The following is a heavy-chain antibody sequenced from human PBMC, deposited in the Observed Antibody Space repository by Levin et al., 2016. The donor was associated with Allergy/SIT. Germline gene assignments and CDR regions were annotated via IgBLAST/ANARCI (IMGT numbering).Heavy chain of an antibody. V-gene: IGHV1-69*16. J-gene: IGHJ6*02. CDR2: IIPMLGTP. Sequence: WVRQAPGQGLEWMGGIIPMLGTPHYAQKFQGRVTMTRDTSTSTVYMELSGLRSEDTAVYYCARVVVQNYDFWSGYYRDGMDVWGQGTTVTVSS. CDR3: ARVVVQNYDFWSGYYRDGMDV. D-gene: IGHD3-3*01.